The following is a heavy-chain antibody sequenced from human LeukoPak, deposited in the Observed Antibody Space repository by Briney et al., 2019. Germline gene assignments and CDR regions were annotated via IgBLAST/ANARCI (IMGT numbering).Heavy chain of an antibody. CDR1: GYSFNSQG. V-gene: IGHV7-4-1*02. CDR2: INTNTGKP. D-gene: IGHD3-3*01. J-gene: IGHJ3*02. Sequence: ASVKVSCKASGYSFNSQGMNWVRQAPGQGPEWMGWINTNTGKPRYARGFTGRFVFSLDTSVSTAYLQISSLKAEDTAVYYCASTQFPYYDFRSGYYSKNAFDIWGQGTMVTVSS. CDR3: ASTQFPYYDFRSGYYSKNAFDI.